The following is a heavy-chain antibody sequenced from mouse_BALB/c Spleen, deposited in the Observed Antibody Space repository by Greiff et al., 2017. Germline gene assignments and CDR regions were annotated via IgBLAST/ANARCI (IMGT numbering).Heavy chain of an antibody. V-gene: IGHV5-6-2*01. D-gene: IGHD1-1*01. Sequence: EVKLVESGGGLVKLGGSLKLSCAASGFTFSSYYMSWVRQTPEKRLELVAAINSNGGSTYYPDTVKGRFTISRDNAKNTLYLQMSSLKSEDTALYYCARNYGSKRNYFDYWGQGTTLTVSS. J-gene: IGHJ2*01. CDR3: ARNYGSKRNYFDY. CDR2: INSNGGST. CDR1: GFTFSSYY.